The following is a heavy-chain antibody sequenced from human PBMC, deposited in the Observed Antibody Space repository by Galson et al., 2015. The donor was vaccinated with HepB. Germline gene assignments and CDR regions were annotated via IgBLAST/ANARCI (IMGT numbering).Heavy chain of an antibody. CDR2: ISGSGGST. CDR1: GFTFSSYA. CDR3: AKLAVPAAYYYYYYMDV. Sequence: SLRLSCAASGFTFSSYAMSWVRQAPGKGLEWVSAISGSGGSTYYADSVKGRFTISRDNSKNTLYLQMNSLRAEDTAVYYCAKLAVPAAYYYYYYMDVWGKGTTVTVSS. J-gene: IGHJ6*03. V-gene: IGHV3-23*01. D-gene: IGHD2-2*01.